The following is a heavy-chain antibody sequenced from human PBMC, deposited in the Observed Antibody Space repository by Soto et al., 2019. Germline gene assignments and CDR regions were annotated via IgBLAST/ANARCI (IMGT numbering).Heavy chain of an antibody. Sequence: SETLSLTCTVSGGSISSSSYYWGWIRQPPGKGLEWIGSIYYSGSTYYNPSLKSRVTISVDTSKNQFSLKLSSVTAADTAVYYCARHIVGATNIDYWGQGTLVTVSS. CDR3: ARHIVGATNIDY. V-gene: IGHV4-39*01. CDR1: GGSISSSSYY. CDR2: IYYSGST. D-gene: IGHD1-26*01. J-gene: IGHJ4*02.